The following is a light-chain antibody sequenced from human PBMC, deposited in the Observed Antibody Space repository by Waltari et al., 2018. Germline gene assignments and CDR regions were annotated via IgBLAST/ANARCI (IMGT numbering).Light chain of an antibody. V-gene: IGKV3-20*01. Sequence: EIVLTQSPGTLSLSLGERATVSCRASQSVSRALAWYQQKPGQAPRLLIYGASTRATGIPDSFRGSGSGTGVSLTLSRLVPDDFAIYYCQHYLRVPVTFGQGTTVEI. J-gene: IGKJ1*01. CDR1: QSVSRA. CDR3: QHYLRVPVT. CDR2: GAS.